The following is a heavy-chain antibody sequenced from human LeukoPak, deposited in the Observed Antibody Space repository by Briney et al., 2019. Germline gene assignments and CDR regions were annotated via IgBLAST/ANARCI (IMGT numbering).Heavy chain of an antibody. J-gene: IGHJ4*02. CDR3: ARAVTSTEGY. CDR1: GFTFSTYW. V-gene: IGHV3-7*03. CDR2: INEYGSKK. Sequence: GGSLRLSCAASGFTFSTYWVTWVRQAPGKGLEWAASINEYGSKKSSVDSVKGRFTISRDNAQKSLYLEMNSLRAEDTAVYYCARAVTSTEGYWGQGTLVTVSS.